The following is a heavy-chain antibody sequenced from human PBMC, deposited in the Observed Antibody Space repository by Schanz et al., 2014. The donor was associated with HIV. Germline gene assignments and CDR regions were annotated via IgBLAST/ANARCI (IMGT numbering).Heavy chain of an antibody. Sequence: QVQLVESGGGVVQPGRSLRLSCAASGFTFSSYGMHWVRQAPGKGLEWVAVIWFDGRNKYYGDSVKGRFAISRDKSKNTLYVQMNSLRAEDTAVYFCTRGRFLERGGMDVWGQGTAVTVSS. CDR1: GFTFSSYG. CDR2: IWFDGRNK. CDR3: TRGRFLERGGMDV. V-gene: IGHV3-33*01. J-gene: IGHJ6*02. D-gene: IGHD3-3*01.